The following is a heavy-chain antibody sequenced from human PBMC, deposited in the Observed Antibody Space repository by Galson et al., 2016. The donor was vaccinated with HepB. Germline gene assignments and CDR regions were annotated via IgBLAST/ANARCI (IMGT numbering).Heavy chain of an antibody. CDR3: ARAGLPPYYYYGMDV. CDR2: INPSGGST. Sequence: SVKVSCKASGYTFTSYYMYWVRQAPGRGLEWMGIINPSGGSTSYPQKFQGRVTMTRDTSTSTVYMEMSRLRSEDTSVYYCARAGLPPYYYYGMDVWGQGTTVTVSS. J-gene: IGHJ6*02. V-gene: IGHV1-46*01. CDR1: GYTFTSYY. D-gene: IGHD4-11*01.